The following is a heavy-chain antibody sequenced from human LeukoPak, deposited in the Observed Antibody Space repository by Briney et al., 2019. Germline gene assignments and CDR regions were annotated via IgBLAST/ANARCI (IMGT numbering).Heavy chain of an antibody. CDR2: ISSSSSTI. J-gene: IGHJ4*02. V-gene: IGHV3-48*01. CDR1: GFTFSSYS. CDR3: AKGGLGYSYGPPTKNDC. Sequence: QAGGSLRLSCAASGFTFSSYSMNWVRQAPGKGLEWVSYISSSSSTIYYADSVKGRFTISRDNSKNTLYLQMDSLRAEDTALYYCAKGGLGYSYGPPTKNDCWGQGTLVTVSS. D-gene: IGHD5-18*01.